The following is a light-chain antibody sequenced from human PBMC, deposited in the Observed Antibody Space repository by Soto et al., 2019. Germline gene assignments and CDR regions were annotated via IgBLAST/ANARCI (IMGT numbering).Light chain of an antibody. CDR1: SSDVGGYKY. V-gene: IGLV2-8*01. Sequence: QSVLNQPPSASGSPGQSVTISCTGTSSDVGGYKYVSWYQQHPGKAPKLMIYEVSKRPSGVPDRFSGSKSGNTASLTVSGLQADDEADYYCSSYGGSNTFGVFGTGTKVTVL. CDR3: SSYGGSNTFGV. CDR2: EVS. J-gene: IGLJ1*01.